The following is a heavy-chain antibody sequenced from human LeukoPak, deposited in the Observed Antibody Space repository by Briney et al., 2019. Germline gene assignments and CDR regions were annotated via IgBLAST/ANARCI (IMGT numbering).Heavy chain of an antibody. CDR2: ISGSGGST. CDR1: GFTFSSYS. Sequence: GGSLRLSCAASGFTFSSYSMNWVRQAPGKGLEWVSAISGSGGSTYYADSVKGRFTISRDNSKNTLYLQMNSLRAEDTAVYYCAIPLHGYGPWHYWGQGTLVTVSS. D-gene: IGHD5-18*01. V-gene: IGHV3-23*01. J-gene: IGHJ4*02. CDR3: AIPLHGYGPWHY.